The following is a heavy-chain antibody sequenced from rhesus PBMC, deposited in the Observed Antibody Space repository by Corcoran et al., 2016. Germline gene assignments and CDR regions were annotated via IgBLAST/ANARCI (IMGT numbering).Heavy chain of an antibody. CDR1: GGSISGYYY. CDR2: IYGSGGSN. CDR3: ASATGDFDY. V-gene: IGHV4S14*01. Sequence: QVQLQESGPGLVKPSETLSLTCAVSGGSISGYYYWSWIRQPPGKGLEWIGRIYGSGGSNYLNSSLKSRVPLSVDTSKTQFSLKLSSVTAADTAVYYCASATGDFDYWGQGVLVTVSS. J-gene: IGHJ4*01.